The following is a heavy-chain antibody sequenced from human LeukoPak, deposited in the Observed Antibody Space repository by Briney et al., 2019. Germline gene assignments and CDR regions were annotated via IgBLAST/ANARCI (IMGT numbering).Heavy chain of an antibody. D-gene: IGHD7-27*01. CDR1: GYTFTGYY. CDR3: AREITPGTGEDYYYYGMDV. Sequence: GASVEVSCKASGYTFTGYYMHWVRQAPGQGLEWMGWINPNSGGTNYAQEFQGWVTMTRDTSISTAYMELSRLRSDDTAVYYCAREITPGTGEDYYYYGMDVWGQGTTVTVSS. CDR2: INPNSGGT. V-gene: IGHV1-2*04. J-gene: IGHJ6*02.